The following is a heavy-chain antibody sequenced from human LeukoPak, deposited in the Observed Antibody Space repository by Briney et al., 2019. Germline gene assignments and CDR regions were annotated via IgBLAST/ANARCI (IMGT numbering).Heavy chain of an antibody. CDR1: GYTFTSYY. J-gene: IGHJ3*02. Sequence: ASVTVSCKASGYTFTSYYMHWVRQAPGQGLEWMGIINPSGGSTSYAQKFQGRVTMTRDMSTSTVYMELSSLRSEDTAVYYCARDQGPSVRVGATFDAFDIWGQGTMVTVSS. CDR2: INPSGGST. D-gene: IGHD1-26*01. CDR3: ARDQGPSVRVGATFDAFDI. V-gene: IGHV1-46*01.